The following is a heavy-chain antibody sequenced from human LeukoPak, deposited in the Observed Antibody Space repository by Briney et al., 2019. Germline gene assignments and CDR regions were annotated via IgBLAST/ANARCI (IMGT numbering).Heavy chain of an antibody. CDR3: AKMGSSPHYYYYMDV. CDR2: ISGSGGST. J-gene: IGHJ6*03. V-gene: IGHV3-23*01. D-gene: IGHD6-6*01. CDR1: GFTFSSYA. Sequence: PGGSLRLSCAASGFTFSSYAMNWVRQAPGKGLEWVSAISGSGGSTYYADSVKGRFTISRDNSKNTLYLQMNSLRAEDTAVYYCAKMGSSPHYYYYMDVWGKGTTVTVSS.